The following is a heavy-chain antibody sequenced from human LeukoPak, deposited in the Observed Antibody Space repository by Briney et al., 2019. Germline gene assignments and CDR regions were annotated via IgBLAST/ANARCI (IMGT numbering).Heavy chain of an antibody. V-gene: IGHV4-39*01. Sequence: SETQSLICTVSGGSISSGSYFWGWIRQPPGKGLEGLEWIGSIYYNGGAYYNPSLKSRVTISVDTSKNQFSLKLNSVTATDTAVYYCARHYGPWGQGTLVTVSS. D-gene: IGHD3-10*01. CDR1: GGSISSGSYF. CDR2: IYYNGGA. CDR3: ARHYGP. J-gene: IGHJ4*02.